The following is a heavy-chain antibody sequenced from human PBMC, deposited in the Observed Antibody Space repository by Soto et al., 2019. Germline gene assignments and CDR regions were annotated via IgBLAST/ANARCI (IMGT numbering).Heavy chain of an antibody. V-gene: IGHV3-72*01. CDR3: ADLTWSGSYLP. CDR1: GFTLSDHY. CDR2: IRNKPKSYTT. D-gene: IGHD3-3*01. Sequence: EVQLVESGGDLVQPGGSLRLSCVASGFTLSDHYMDWVRQAPGKGLEWVGLIRNKPKSYTTNYAESVKGRFTISRDDSKNSLYLQMNSLTTEETAIYYCADLTWSGSYLPWGQGTLVTVSS. J-gene: IGHJ4*02.